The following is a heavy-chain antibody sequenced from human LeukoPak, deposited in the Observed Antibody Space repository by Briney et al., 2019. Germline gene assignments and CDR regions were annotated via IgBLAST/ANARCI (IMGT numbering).Heavy chain of an antibody. J-gene: IGHJ3*02. CDR1: GGTFSSYA. V-gene: IGHV1-69*05. Sequence: SVKVPCKASGGTFSSYAISWVRQAPGQGLEWMGGIIPIFGTANYAQKFQGRVTITTDESTSTAYMELSSLRSEDTAVYYCASPTAYYYDSSGFDIWGQGTMVTVSS. D-gene: IGHD3-22*01. CDR2: IIPIFGTA. CDR3: ASPTAYYYDSSGFDI.